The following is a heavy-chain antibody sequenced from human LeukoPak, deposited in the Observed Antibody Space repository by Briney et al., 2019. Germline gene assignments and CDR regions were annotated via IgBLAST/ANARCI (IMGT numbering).Heavy chain of an antibody. V-gene: IGHV3-48*02. CDR2: ISSSSDTM. D-gene: IGHD1-14*01. Sequence: GGSLRLSCAASGFTFSSHSMNWVRQAPGKGQEWISYISSSSDTMYYADSVKGRFTISRDNAENSLYLQMNSLRDEDTAMYYCARDNLHPYWYFDLWGRGTRVTVSS. CDR3: ARDNLHPYWYFDL. J-gene: IGHJ2*01. CDR1: GFTFSSHS.